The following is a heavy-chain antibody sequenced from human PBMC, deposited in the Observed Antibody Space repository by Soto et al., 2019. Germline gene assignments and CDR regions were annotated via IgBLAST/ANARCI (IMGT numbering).Heavy chain of an antibody. CDR2: ISAYNGNT. V-gene: IGHV1-18*01. J-gene: IGHJ4*02. CDR1: GYTFTSYG. CDR3: ARENQLGYCSGGSCYSKIPFFDY. D-gene: IGHD2-15*01. Sequence: RASVKVSCKASGYTFTSYGISWVRQAPGQGLEWMGWISAYNGNTNYAQKLQGRVTMTTDTSTSTAYMELRSLRSDDTAVYYCARENQLGYCSGGSCYSKIPFFDYWGQGTLVTVSS.